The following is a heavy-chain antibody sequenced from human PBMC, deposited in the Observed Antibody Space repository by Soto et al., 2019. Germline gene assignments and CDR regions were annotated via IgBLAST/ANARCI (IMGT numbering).Heavy chain of an antibody. D-gene: IGHD2-15*01. Sequence: QLQLVESGGGVVQPGRSLRLSCAASGFTFSSYAMHWVRQAPGKGLEWVAVISYDGSNKYYADSVKGRFTISRDNSKNTLYLQMNSLRAEDTAVYYCARDECGGSCYSVYWGQGTLVTVSS. CDR2: ISYDGSNK. CDR3: ARDECGGSCYSVY. J-gene: IGHJ4*02. V-gene: IGHV3-30-3*01. CDR1: GFTFSSYA.